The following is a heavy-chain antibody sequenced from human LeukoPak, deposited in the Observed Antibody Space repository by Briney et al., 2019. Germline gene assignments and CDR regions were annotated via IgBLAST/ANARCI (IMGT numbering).Heavy chain of an antibody. CDR1: GFTFSSYA. J-gene: IGHJ4*02. D-gene: IGHD6-19*01. CDR3: AKDGCEQWLATHFDY. Sequence: PGGSLRLSCAASGFTFSSYAMSWVRQAPGKGLEWVSAISGSGGSTYYADSVKGRFTISRDNSKNTLYLQMNSLRAEDTAVYYCAKDGCEQWLATHFDYWGQGTLVTVSS. CDR2: ISGSGGST. V-gene: IGHV3-23*01.